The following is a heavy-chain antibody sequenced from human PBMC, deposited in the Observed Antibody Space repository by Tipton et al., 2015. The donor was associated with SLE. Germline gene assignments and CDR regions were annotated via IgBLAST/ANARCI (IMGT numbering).Heavy chain of an antibody. V-gene: IGHV3-66*01. J-gene: IGHJ6*02. CDR1: GFTVSSNY. CDR3: AREDVYYYDSSAHGMDV. Sequence: SLRLSCAASGFTVSSNYMSWVRQAPGKGLEWVPVIYSGGNTYYADSVKGRFTISRDNSKNTLYLQMNSLRAEDTAVYYCAREDVYYYDSSAHGMDVWGQGTTVTVSS. D-gene: IGHD3-22*01. CDR2: IYSGGNT.